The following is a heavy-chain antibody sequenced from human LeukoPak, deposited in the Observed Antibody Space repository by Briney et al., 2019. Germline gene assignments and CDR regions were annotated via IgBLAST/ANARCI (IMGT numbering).Heavy chain of an antibody. Sequence: PGGSLRLSCAASGFTFSSYGMHWVRQAPGKGLEWVANIKQDGSEKYYVDSVKGRFTISRDNAKNSLYLQMNSLRAEDTAVYYCARETYYDILTGYPWNYFDYWGQGTLVTVSS. V-gene: IGHV3-7*01. CDR2: IKQDGSEK. CDR1: GFTFSSYG. D-gene: IGHD3-9*01. J-gene: IGHJ4*02. CDR3: ARETYYDILTGYPWNYFDY.